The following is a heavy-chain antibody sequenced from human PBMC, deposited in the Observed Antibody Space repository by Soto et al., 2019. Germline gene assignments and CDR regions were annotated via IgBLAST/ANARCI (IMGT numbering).Heavy chain of an antibody. D-gene: IGHD6-13*01. V-gene: IGHV3-23*01. Sequence: GGSLRLSCAASGFTFTKSGMGWVRQAPGKGLEWVAGIGGSGRKTYYADSVKGRSSISRDNSKNSLFLQMNSLSADDTAIYYCAKDGLSDSPSAIDYWGLGTLVTVSS. CDR3: AKDGLSDSPSAIDY. CDR2: IGGSGRKT. J-gene: IGHJ4*02. CDR1: GFTFTKSG.